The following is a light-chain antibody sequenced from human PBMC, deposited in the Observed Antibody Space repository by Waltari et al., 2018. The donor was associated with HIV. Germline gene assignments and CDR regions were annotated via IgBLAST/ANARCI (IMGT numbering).Light chain of an antibody. CDR3: QVWDSSSDFYV. J-gene: IGLJ1*01. Sequence: QSVLTQPTSAYGTPGQRVTISCSGTSYNIGSNYVYWYQQFQGKAPKRLIYRNNQRPSGVPERFSGSNSGNTATLTISRVEAGDEADYYCQVWDSSSDFYVFGSGTKVTVL. V-gene: IGLV1-47*01. CDR2: RNN. CDR1: SYNIGSNY.